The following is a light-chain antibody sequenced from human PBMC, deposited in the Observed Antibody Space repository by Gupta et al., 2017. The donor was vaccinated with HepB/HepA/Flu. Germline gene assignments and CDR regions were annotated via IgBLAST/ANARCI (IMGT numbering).Light chain of an antibody. Sequence: SVGDRVTITCRASESIGDWLAWYQQKPGMAPTLLIYKASRLGSGVPSRFSGSGSGTEITLNISSLQPDDFATYYCQQYNSYPLTFGGGTKVEIK. J-gene: IGKJ4*01. CDR3: QQYNSYPLT. CDR1: ESIGDW. V-gene: IGKV1-5*03. CDR2: KAS.